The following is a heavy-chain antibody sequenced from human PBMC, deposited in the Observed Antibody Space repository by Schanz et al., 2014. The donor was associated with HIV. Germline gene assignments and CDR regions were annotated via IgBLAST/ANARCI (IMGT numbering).Heavy chain of an antibody. CDR2: MNPNSGVT. V-gene: IGHV1-2*02. CDR3: ARDRGSISWMGRAFDI. Sequence: QVHLVQSGAEVKKPGASVKVSCKASGYTFSDYYIHWVRQAPGQGLEWMGWMNPNSGVTEDAQKFQGRVTMTRDTSISTAYMEVSRLRSDDTAVYYCARDRGSISWMGRAFDIWGQGTMVTVSS. D-gene: IGHD2-2*01. J-gene: IGHJ3*02. CDR1: GYTFSDYY.